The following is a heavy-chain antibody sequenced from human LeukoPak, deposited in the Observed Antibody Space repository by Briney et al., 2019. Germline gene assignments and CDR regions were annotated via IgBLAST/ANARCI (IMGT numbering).Heavy chain of an antibody. D-gene: IGHD1-26*01. V-gene: IGHV3-23*01. CDR3: AKGLYSDHPHYFDS. CDR1: GYSFESRA. Sequence: GGSLTLSCAASGYSFESRAVSGGLQAPRGGGEWGSCMSKTGGRIYYTHSVRGRLTISRDNSKYTLSLQMNSLSAEDTAVYYCAKGLYSDHPHYFDSWGRGTLVTVSS. J-gene: IGHJ4*02. CDR2: MSKTGGRI.